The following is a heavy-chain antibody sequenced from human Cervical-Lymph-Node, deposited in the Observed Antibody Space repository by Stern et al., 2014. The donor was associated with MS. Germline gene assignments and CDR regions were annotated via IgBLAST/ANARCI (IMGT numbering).Heavy chain of an antibody. CDR3: ARELIGNGNYGNGMDV. Sequence: QVQLVQSGAEVKKPGASVKVSCKASGYTFTGYYMHWVRQAPGQGLEWMGRINPNSGGTNYAQKFQGRVTLTRDRSISTAYMEVSRLTSDDTVVYYCARELIGNGNYGNGMDVWGQGTTVTVSS. CDR1: GYTFTGYY. V-gene: IGHV1-2*05. D-gene: IGHD1-7*01. J-gene: IGHJ6*02. CDR2: INPNSGGT.